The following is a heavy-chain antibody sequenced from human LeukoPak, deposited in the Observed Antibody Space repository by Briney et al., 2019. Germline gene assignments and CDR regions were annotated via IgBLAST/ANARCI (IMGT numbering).Heavy chain of an antibody. Sequence: GGSLRLSCAASGFTFSSYAMSWVRQAPGKGLEWVSAINGSGGSTYYADSVKGRFTISRDNSKNTLYLQMNSLRAEDTAVYYCAKDRGMLRIAAAGTLDYWGQGTLVTVSS. CDR3: AKDRGMLRIAAAGTLDY. CDR1: GFTFSSYA. J-gene: IGHJ4*02. CDR2: INGSGGST. D-gene: IGHD6-13*01. V-gene: IGHV3-23*01.